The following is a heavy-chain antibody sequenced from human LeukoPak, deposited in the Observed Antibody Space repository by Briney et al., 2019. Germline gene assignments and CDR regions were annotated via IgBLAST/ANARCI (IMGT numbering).Heavy chain of an antibody. V-gene: IGHV3-74*01. Sequence: GGSLRLSCAASGFTFSSYWMHWVRQAPGKGLVWVSRINSDGSSTTYADSVKGRFTISRDNAKNTLYLQMNSLRAEDTALYYCARVGLTSGSYYSFDYWGQGTLVTVSS. CDR2: INSDGSST. CDR3: ARVGLTSGSYYSFDY. D-gene: IGHD3-10*01. CDR1: GFTFSSYW. J-gene: IGHJ4*02.